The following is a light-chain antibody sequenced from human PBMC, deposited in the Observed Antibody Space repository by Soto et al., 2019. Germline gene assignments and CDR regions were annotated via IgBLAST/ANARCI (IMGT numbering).Light chain of an antibody. CDR2: GAS. Sequence: EIVMTQSPATLSVSLGERATLSCRASQSVIINLALYQLQPGQDPRILIYGASTRATGISARFSGGGSGREFTLTISSLQSADFAVYYCQQYNNWPPLTFGGGTKVDIK. CDR1: QSVIIN. V-gene: IGKV3-15*01. J-gene: IGKJ4*01. CDR3: QQYNNWPPLT.